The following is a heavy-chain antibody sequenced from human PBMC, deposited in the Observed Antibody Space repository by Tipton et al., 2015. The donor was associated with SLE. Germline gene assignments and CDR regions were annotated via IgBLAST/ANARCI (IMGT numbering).Heavy chain of an antibody. V-gene: IGHV4-4*08. J-gene: IGHJ3*02. CDR3: ARDWYSTGGAFDI. Sequence: TLSLTCTVSGGSLSSYYWSWIRQPPGKGLEWIGYIYSSGSTNYNPSLKSRVTISVEPSKNQFSLKLSSVTAADTAVYYCARDWYSTGGAFDIWGQGTMVTVSS. CDR1: GGSLSSYY. CDR2: IYSSGST. D-gene: IGHD6-25*01.